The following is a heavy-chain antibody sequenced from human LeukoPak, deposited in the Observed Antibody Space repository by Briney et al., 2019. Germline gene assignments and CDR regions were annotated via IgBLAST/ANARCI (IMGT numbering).Heavy chain of an antibody. D-gene: IGHD4-17*01. CDR3: ASPNDYGDYAGFDY. CDR1: GGSFSGVY. J-gene: IGHJ4*02. Sequence: SETLSLSCTVYGGSFSGVYWSWIRQPPGKGLEWGSEINHSGGTNYNPSLKRRVTISVDTSKNQFSLKLSSVTDADTAVYYCASPNDYGDYAGFDYWGQGTLVTVSS. V-gene: IGHV4-34*01. CDR2: INHSGGT.